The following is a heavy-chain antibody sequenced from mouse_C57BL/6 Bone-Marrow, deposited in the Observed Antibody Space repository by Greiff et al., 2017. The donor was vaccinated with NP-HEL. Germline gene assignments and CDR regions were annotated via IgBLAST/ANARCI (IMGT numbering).Heavy chain of an antibody. CDR2: IHPSDSDT. CDR3: AGGYYPYYAMDY. J-gene: IGHJ4*01. Sequence: QVQLKQPGAELVKPGASVKVSCKASGYTFTSYWMHWVKQRPGQGLEWIGRIHPSDSDTNYNQKFKGKATLTVDKSSSTAYMQLSSLTSEDSAVYYCAGGYYPYYAMDYWGQGTSVTVSS. CDR1: GYTFTSYW. D-gene: IGHD2-3*01. V-gene: IGHV1-74*01.